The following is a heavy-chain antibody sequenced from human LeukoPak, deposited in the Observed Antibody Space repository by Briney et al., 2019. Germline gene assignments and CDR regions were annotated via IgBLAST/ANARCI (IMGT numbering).Heavy chain of an antibody. CDR3: ASGLTPAYYYYYYMDV. D-gene: IGHD3-9*01. CDR1: GGTFSSYA. J-gene: IGHJ6*03. CDR2: IIPIFGTA. V-gene: IGHV1-69*05. Sequence: SVKVSCKASGGTFSSYAISWVRQAPGQGLGWMGGIIPIFGTANYAQKFQGRVTITTDESTSTAYMELSSLRSEDTAVYYCASGLTPAYYYYYYMDVWGKGTTVTVSS.